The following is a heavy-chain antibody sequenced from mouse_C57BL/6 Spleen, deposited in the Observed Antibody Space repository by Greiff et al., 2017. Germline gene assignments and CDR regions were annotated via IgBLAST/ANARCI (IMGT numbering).Heavy chain of an antibody. J-gene: IGHJ4*01. CDR2: INPNNGGT. CDR1: GYTFTDYN. V-gene: IGHV1-22*01. CDR3: ARASSYGSYAMDY. Sequence: EVKLMESGPELVKPGASVKMSCKASGYTFTDYNMHWVKQSHGKSLEWIGYINPNNGGTSYNQKFKGKATLTVNKSSSTAYMELRSLTSEDSAVYYCARASSYGSYAMDYWGQGTSVTVSS. D-gene: IGHD1-1*01.